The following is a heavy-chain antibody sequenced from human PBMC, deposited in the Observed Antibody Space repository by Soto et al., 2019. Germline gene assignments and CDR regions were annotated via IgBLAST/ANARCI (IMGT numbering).Heavy chain of an antibody. CDR3: AREVGGSYCFDY. Sequence: QVQLVQSGAEVKKPGSSVKVSCKASGGTFSSYTISWVRQAPGQGLEWMGRIIPILGIANYAQKFQGRVTIAADKSTSTAYMELSSLSSEDTAVYYCAREVGGSYCFDYWGQGTLVTVSA. V-gene: IGHV1-69*08. CDR1: GGTFSSYT. D-gene: IGHD1-26*01. CDR2: IIPILGIA. J-gene: IGHJ4*02.